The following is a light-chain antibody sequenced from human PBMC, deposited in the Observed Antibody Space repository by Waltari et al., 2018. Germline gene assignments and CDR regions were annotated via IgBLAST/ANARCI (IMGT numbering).Light chain of an antibody. CDR1: SSNIGAGFA. V-gene: IGLV1-40*01. CDR3: QSYGSDWV. CDR2: GNN. Sequence: QSVLTQPPSVSGAPGQRVTISCTGSSSNIGAGFAVHRYQQLPGTAPKLHLYGNNNRPSGVPDRFSCSKSCTSASLAITGLQAEDEADYYCQSYGSDWVFGGGTKLTVL. J-gene: IGLJ3*02.